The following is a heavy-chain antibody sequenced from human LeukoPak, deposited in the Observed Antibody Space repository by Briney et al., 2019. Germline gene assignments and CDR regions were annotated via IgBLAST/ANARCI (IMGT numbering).Heavy chain of an antibody. CDR3: ARTYSSSPEGDYYYYYYMDV. J-gene: IGHJ6*03. D-gene: IGHD6-13*01. CDR2: ISYDGSNK. Sequence: PGRSLRLSCAASGFTFSSYAMHWVRQAPGKGLEWVAVISYDGSNKYYADSVKGRFTISRDNSKNTLYLQMNSLRAEDTAVYYCARTYSSSPEGDYYYYYYMDVWGKGTTVTVSS. V-gene: IGHV3-30*04. CDR1: GFTFSSYA.